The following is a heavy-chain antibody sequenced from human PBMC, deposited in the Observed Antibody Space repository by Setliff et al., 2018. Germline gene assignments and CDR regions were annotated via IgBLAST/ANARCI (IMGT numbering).Heavy chain of an antibody. J-gene: IGHJ3*02. CDR2: INPSSGRT. D-gene: IGHD3-22*01. CDR3: ARDVFPYHYEGAFDI. CDR1: GYTFTSHY. V-gene: IGHV1-46*01. Sequence: ASVKVSCKASGYTFTSHYMHWVRQAPGLGLEWRGTINPSSGRTSYAQKFQGRVTMTMDTSTSTVYMDMSSLRSEDTAVYYCARDVFPYHYEGAFDIWGQGTMVTVSS.